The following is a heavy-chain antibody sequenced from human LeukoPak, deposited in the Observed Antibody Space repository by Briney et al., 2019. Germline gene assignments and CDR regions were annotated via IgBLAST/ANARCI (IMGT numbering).Heavy chain of an antibody. CDR3: ARHAGSGSFYNCFDP. Sequence: PSETLSLTCTVSGGSISSYYWSWIRQPPGKGLEWIGYIYYSGSTNYNPSLRSRVTISVDTSENQFSLKLSSVTAADTAVYYCARHAGSGSFYNCFDPWGQGTLVTVSS. CDR2: IYYSGST. V-gene: IGHV4-59*08. CDR1: GGSISSYY. J-gene: IGHJ5*02. D-gene: IGHD3-10*01.